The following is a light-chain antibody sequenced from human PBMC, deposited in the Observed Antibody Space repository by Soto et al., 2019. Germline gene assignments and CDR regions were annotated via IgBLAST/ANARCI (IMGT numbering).Light chain of an antibody. CDR3: HQYHSYTYT. J-gene: IGKJ2*01. CDR1: QSVSNN. V-gene: IGKV3-15*01. CDR2: GAS. Sequence: EIVMTQSASPLSASPGDRATLSCRASQSVSNNLAWYQQRTGQAPRLLIYGASTRPNGVPGRFSGSGSATEFKLTISSLQSEDFAVYYCHQYHSYTYTFGQGTKVDIK.